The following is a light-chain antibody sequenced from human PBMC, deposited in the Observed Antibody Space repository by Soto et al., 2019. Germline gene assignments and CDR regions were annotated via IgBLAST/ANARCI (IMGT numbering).Light chain of an antibody. Sequence: QSVLTQPPSVSAAPGQKVTISCSGSSSNIGHNYVSWYQQLPGTAPKLLIYGSNKRPSGIPDRFSGSKSGTSATLGITGLQTGDEADYYCGTWDTTLSAGVFGGGTKLTVL. CDR3: GTWDTTLSAGV. CDR1: SSNIGHNY. CDR2: GSN. V-gene: IGLV1-51*01. J-gene: IGLJ2*01.